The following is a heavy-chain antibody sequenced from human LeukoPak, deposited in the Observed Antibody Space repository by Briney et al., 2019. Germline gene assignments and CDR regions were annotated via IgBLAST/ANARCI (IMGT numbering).Heavy chain of an antibody. J-gene: IGHJ4*02. CDR1: GGSISSYY. CDR3: ARGPIAAAVTAPFFDY. CDR2: IYYSGST. V-gene: IGHV4-59*01. D-gene: IGHD6-13*01. Sequence: PSETLSLTCTVSGGSISSYYWSWIRQPPGKGLEWIGYIYYSGSTNYNPSLKSRVTISVDTSKNQFSLKLSSVTAADTAVYYCARGPIAAAVTAPFFDYWGQGTLVTVSS.